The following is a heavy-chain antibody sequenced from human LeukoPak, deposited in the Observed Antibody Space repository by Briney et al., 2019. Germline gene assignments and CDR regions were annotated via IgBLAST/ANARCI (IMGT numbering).Heavy chain of an antibody. Sequence: SETLSLTCAVSGDSISSYYWSWIRQPPGKGLEWIGYIYYSGSTNYNPSLKSRVTISVDTSKNQFSLKLSSVTAADTAVYYCARGWVEMATIWGQGTLVTVSS. CDR3: ARGWVEMATI. J-gene: IGHJ4*02. D-gene: IGHD5-24*01. CDR2: IYYSGST. V-gene: IGHV4-59*01. CDR1: GDSISSYY.